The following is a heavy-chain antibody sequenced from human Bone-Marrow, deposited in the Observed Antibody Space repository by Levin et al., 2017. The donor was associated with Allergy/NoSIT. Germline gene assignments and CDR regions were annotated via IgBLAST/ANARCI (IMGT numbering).Heavy chain of an antibody. J-gene: IGHJ4*02. CDR2: IYWDDDK. CDR1: GFSLSTSGVG. CDR3: AHMSYDILTGHPVGFLDY. Sequence: SGPTLVKPPQTLTLTCTFSGFSLSTSGVGVGWIRQPPGKALEWLALIYWDDDKRYSPSLKSRLTITKDTSKNQVVLTMTNMDPVDTATYYCAHMSYDILTGHPVGFLDYWGQGTLVTVSS. D-gene: IGHD3-9*01. V-gene: IGHV2-5*02.